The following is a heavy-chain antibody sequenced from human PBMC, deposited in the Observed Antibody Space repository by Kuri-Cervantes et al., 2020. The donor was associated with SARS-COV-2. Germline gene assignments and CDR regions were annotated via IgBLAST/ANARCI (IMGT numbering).Heavy chain of an antibody. V-gene: IGHV3-21*01. CDR1: GFTFSSYA. CDR2: ISSSSSYI. CDR3: AKDIGLGMGIDY. Sequence: GESLKISCAASGFTFSSYAMSWVRQAPGKGLEWVSSISSSSSYIYYADSVKGRFTISRDNAKNSLYLQMNSLRAEDTAVYYCAKDIGLGMGIDYWGQGTLVTVSS. J-gene: IGHJ4*02. D-gene: IGHD7-27*01.